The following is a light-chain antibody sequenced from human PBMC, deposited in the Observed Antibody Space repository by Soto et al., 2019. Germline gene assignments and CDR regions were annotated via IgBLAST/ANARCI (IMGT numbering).Light chain of an antibody. CDR2: EVS. V-gene: IGLV2-14*01. CDR3: SSYASGTTLYV. CDR1: SSDVGTYNF. J-gene: IGLJ1*01. Sequence: QSALTQPASVSGSPGQSITIACTGTSSDVGTYNFVSWFQQHPGRAPKLMIYEVSNRPSGVSNRFSGSKSGNTASLTISGLQAEDEADYYCSSYASGTTLYVFGSGTKLTVL.